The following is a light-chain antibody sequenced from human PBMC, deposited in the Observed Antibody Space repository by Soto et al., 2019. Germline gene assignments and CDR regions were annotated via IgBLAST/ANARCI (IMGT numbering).Light chain of an antibody. CDR2: GAS. J-gene: IGKJ4*01. CDR3: QQYAISPLP. CDR1: ETVKKNS. V-gene: IGKV3-20*01. Sequence: EIVLTQSPGSVSLSPGERATLSCRASETVKKNSLAWYQQKPGQAPRLLIYGASRRATGIPDSFSGSGSETDFLLTISRLEPDNSAVYYCQQYAISPLPFGGGTKVEI.